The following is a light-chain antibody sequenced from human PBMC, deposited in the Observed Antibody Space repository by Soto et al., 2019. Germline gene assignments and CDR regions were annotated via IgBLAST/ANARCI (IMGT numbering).Light chain of an antibody. CDR2: AAS. V-gene: IGKV1-39*01. J-gene: IGKJ4*01. CDR3: QQSYSTPQT. Sequence: DIQMTQSPSSLSASVGDRVTITCRASQSISSYLNWYQHKPGRAPKLLIYAASSLQSGVPSRFSGSGSGTYFTLTISILQPEDFATYYCQQSYSTPQTFGGGTKVEI. CDR1: QSISSY.